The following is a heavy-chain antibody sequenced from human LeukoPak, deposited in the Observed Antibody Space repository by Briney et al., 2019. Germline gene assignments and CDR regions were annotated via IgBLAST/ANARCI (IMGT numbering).Heavy chain of an antibody. CDR2: IYYSGST. CDR1: GGSISSGDYY. D-gene: IGHD2-2*01. CDR3: AGGGIVVVPYYYYYGMDV. J-gene: IGHJ6*02. Sequence: SETLSLTCTVSGGSISSGDYYWSWIRQPPGKGLEWIGYIYYSGSTYYNPSLESRVTISVDTSKNQFSLKLSSVTAADTAVYYCAGGGIVVVPYYYYYGMDVWGRGTTVTVSS. V-gene: IGHV4-30-4*01.